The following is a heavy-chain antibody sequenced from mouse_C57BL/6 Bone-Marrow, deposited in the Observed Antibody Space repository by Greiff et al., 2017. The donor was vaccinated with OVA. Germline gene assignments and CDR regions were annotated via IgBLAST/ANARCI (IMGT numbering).Heavy chain of an antibody. Sequence: EVKLQESGGGLVQPGGSLKLSCAASGFTFSDYYMYWVRQTPEKRLEWVAYISNGGGSTYYPDTVKGRFTISRDNAKNTLYLQMSRLKSEDTAMYYCARQRVWFFEGRGTGTTVTVSS. CDR2: ISNGGGST. CDR3: ARQRVWFFEG. CDR1: GFTFSDYY. J-gene: IGHJ1*03. V-gene: IGHV5-12*01.